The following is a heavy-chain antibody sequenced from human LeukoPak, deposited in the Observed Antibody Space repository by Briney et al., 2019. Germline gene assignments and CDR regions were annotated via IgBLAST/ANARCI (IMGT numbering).Heavy chain of an antibody. D-gene: IGHD5-24*01. V-gene: IGHV4-59*01. CDR3: ARGGGWLQAPMDY. Sequence: SETLSLTCTVSGGSIYNYYWSWIRQPPGKGLEWIGYIYYSGQTKSRTSLKSRVTISVDTSNNPFSLKLSSVTAADTAIYYCARGGGWLQAPMDYWGQGILVTVSS. CDR1: GGSIYNYY. CDR2: IYYSGQT. J-gene: IGHJ4*02.